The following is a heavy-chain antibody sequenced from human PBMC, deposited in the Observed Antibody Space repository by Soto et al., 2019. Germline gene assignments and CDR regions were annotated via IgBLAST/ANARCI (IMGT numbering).Heavy chain of an antibody. Sequence: ITLKESGPTLVKPTETLTLTCTFSGFSLSTTAVGVGWVRQPPGKAPEWLAIIYWNDAKRYNPTLQSRLTITNNSSKSQVVLTMTNMDPVDTATYYCGHWGYSTDCSDYWGQGTLVTVSS. CDR3: GHWGYSTDCSDY. CDR1: GFSLSTTAVG. V-gene: IGHV2-5*01. D-gene: IGHD6-19*01. J-gene: IGHJ4*02. CDR2: IYWNDAK.